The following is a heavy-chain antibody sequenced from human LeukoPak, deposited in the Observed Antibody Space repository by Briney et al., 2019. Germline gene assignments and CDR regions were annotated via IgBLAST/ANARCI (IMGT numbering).Heavy chain of an antibody. D-gene: IGHD2-21*02. Sequence: ASVKVSCKASGYTFTNYYMHWVRQAPGQGLEGRGVSNTSDGGTSYAQKFQGRVTVTRDTSTSTVYMELSSLRSEDTAVYYCGRDDGYCGDDCYSDVDYWGQGTLATVSS. CDR1: GYTFTNYY. CDR3: GRDDGYCGDDCYSDVDY. V-gene: IGHV1-46*01. CDR2: SNTSDGGT. J-gene: IGHJ4*02.